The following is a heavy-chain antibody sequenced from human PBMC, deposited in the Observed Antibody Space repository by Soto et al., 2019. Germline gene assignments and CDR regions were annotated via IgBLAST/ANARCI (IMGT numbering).Heavy chain of an antibody. D-gene: IGHD5-18*01. V-gene: IGHV1-69*01. J-gene: IGHJ4*02. Sequence: QVQLVQSGSEVKKPGSSVKVSCKASGGSFSSNPISWVRQAPGQGLEWMAGIIPIFATVHYAQNFQVRVTITADESTSTAYMELTSLRSEDTAVYFCARGGRGYSSAPRYYFDYWGQGTLVTVSS. CDR3: ARGGRGYSSAPRYYFDY. CDR2: IIPIFATV. CDR1: GGSFSSNP.